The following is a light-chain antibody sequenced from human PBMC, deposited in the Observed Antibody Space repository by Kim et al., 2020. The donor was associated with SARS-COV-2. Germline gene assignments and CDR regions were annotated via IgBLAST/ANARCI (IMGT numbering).Light chain of an antibody. J-gene: IGLJ3*02. CDR3: PASDSSSDLPV. CDR1: NIGSKS. V-gene: IGLV3-21*04. Sequence: SYELTQPPSVSVAPGKTARLTCGGHNIGSKSVHWYQQKPGQAPVLVIYYDSDRPSGIPERFSVSNSGNTATLPISRVEAGDEADYYCPASDSSSDLPVFG. CDR2: YDS.